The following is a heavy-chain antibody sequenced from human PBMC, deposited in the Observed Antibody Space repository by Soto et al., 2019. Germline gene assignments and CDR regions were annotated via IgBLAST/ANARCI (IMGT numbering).Heavy chain of an antibody. CDR2: MSSSGGST. D-gene: IGHD3-10*01. J-gene: IGHJ3*02. V-gene: IGHV3-23*01. CDR3: ARGSEGNAFDI. Sequence: GGSLRLSCAASGFTFSNYAMSWVRQAPGKGLEWVSAMSSSGGSTYYVDSVKGRFTISRDNSKNTLYLQMDSLRAEGTAVYYCARGSEGNAFDIWGQGTLVTVSS. CDR1: GFTFSNYA.